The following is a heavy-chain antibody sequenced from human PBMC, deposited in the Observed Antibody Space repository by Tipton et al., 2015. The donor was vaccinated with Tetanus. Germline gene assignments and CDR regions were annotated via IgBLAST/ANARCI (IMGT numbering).Heavy chain of an antibody. Sequence: SLRLSCAASGFTVSSNYMSWVRQAPGKGLEWVSSISGSSNYINYADSVKGRFTISRANARNSLYLQMNSLRGDDTGVYFCARVHTPGLLGRYPLDYWGQGTLVTVSS. J-gene: IGHJ4*02. V-gene: IGHV3-21*01. CDR1: GFTVSSNY. CDR2: ISGSSNYI. CDR3: ARVHTPGLLGRYPLDY. D-gene: IGHD3-9*01.